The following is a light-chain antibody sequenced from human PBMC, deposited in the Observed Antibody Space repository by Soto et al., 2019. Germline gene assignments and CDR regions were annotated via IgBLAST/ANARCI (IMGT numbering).Light chain of an antibody. CDR1: QSVSSN. Sequence: EIVMTQSPATLSVSPGERATLSCRASQSVSSNLAWYQQKPGQAPRLLIYGASTRATGIPARFSGSGSGTELTLTISSLQSEDFSVYYCQLYNNWRTFGQGTKVEIK. CDR2: GAS. V-gene: IGKV3-15*01. CDR3: QLYNNWRT. J-gene: IGKJ1*01.